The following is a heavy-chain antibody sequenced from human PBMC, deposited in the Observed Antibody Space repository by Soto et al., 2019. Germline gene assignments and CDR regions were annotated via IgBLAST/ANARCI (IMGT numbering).Heavy chain of an antibody. Sequence: PGGSLRLSCAASGFTFSSYAMSWVRQAPGKGLEWVSVIYSGGSTYYADSVKGRFTISRDNSKNTLYLQMNSLRAEDTAVYYCARAPYYYDRSGYSPLAFNYWGQCGLVT. CDR3: ARAPYYYDRSGYSPLAFNY. D-gene: IGHD3-22*01. J-gene: IGHJ4*02. V-gene: IGHV3-53*01. CDR1: GFTFSSYA. CDR2: IYSGGST.